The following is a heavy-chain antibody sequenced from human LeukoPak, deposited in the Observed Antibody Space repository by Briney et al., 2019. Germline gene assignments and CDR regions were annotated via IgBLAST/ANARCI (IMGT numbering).Heavy chain of an antibody. D-gene: IGHD2-15*01. CDR3: AKDRKVIVVVVAGTFDI. J-gene: IGHJ3*02. CDR1: GFTFSSYA. V-gene: IGHV3-23*01. Sequence: GGSLRLSCAASGFTFSSYAMSWVRQAPGKGLEWVSAISGTGGSTYYADSVKGRFTISRDNSRNTLYLQMNSLRAEDTAVYYCAKDRKVIVVVVAGTFDIWGQGTMVTASS. CDR2: ISGTGGST.